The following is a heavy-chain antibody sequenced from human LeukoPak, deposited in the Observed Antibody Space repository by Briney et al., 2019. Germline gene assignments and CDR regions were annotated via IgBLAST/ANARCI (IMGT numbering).Heavy chain of an antibody. Sequence: NTSETLSLTCAVSGGSMTNYYWSWIRQPPGKGLEWIGYIYYSGSTNYNPSLKSRVTISVDTSKNQFSLKLSSVTAADTAVYYCASTYSGSYFLFDYWGQGTLVTVSS. CDR2: IYYSGST. V-gene: IGHV4-59*01. CDR3: ASTYSGSYFLFDY. J-gene: IGHJ4*02. CDR1: GGSMTNYY. D-gene: IGHD1-26*01.